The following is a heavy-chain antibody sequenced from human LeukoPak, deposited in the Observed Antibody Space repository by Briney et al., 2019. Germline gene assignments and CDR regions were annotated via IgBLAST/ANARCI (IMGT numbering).Heavy chain of an antibody. V-gene: IGHV1-46*01. D-gene: IGHD3-22*01. CDR1: GYTFTSYY. Sequence: ASVKVSCKASGYTFTSYYVHWVRQAPGQGLEWMGIINPSGGSTSYAQKFQGRVTMTRDTSTSTVYMELSSLRSEDTAVYYCASLFSSGPLGGPWGQGTLVTVSS. CDR2: INPSGGST. CDR3: ASLFSSGPLGGP. J-gene: IGHJ5*02.